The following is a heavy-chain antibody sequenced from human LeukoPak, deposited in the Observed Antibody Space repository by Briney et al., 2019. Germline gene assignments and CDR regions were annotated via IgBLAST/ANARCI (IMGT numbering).Heavy chain of an antibody. CDR3: ARETTTHYYDSSGYDY. CDR2: IYTSGST. Sequence: SETLSLTCTVSGGPISSYYWSWIRQPAGKGLEWIGRIYTSGSTNYNPSLKSRVTMSVDTSKNQFSLKLSSVTAADTAVYYCARETTTHYYDSSGYDYWGQGTLVTVSS. V-gene: IGHV4-4*07. J-gene: IGHJ4*02. CDR1: GGPISSYY. D-gene: IGHD3-22*01.